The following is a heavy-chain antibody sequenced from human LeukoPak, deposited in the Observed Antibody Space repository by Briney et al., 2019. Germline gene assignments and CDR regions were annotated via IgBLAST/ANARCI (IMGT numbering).Heavy chain of an antibody. CDR3: ARSIDNSGYYIAGFSFDI. D-gene: IGHD3-22*01. J-gene: IGHJ3*02. CDR1: GYTFTGYY. V-gene: IGHV1-2*02. CDR2: INPNSGGT. Sequence: ASVKVSCKASGYTFTGYYMHWVRQAPGQGLEWMGWINPNSGGTNYAQKFQGRVTMTRDTSISTAYMELRSLRSDDTAVYYCARSIDNSGYYIAGFSFDIWGQGTMVTVSS.